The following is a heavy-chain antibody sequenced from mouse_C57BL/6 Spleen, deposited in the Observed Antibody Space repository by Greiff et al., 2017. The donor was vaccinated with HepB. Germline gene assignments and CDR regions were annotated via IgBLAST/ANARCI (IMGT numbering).Heavy chain of an antibody. CDR1: GYTFTDYE. V-gene: IGHV1-15*01. Sequence: VQLQQSGAELVRPGASVTLSCKASGYTFTDYEMHWVKQTPVHGLEWIGAIDPETGGTAYNQKFKGKAILTADKSSSTAYMELRSLTSEDSAVYYCTRSAQATGYWGQGTTLTVSS. J-gene: IGHJ2*01. D-gene: IGHD3-2*02. CDR2: IDPETGGT. CDR3: TRSAQATGY.